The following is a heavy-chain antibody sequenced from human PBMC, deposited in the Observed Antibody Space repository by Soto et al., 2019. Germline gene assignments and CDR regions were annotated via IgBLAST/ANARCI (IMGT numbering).Heavy chain of an antibody. CDR1: GGTFSSYA. D-gene: IGHD6-13*01. Sequence: SVKVSCKASGGTFSSYAISWVRQAPGRGLEWMGGIIPIFGTANYAQKFQGRVTITADESTSTAYMELSSLRSEDTAVYYCARESRGRAAAGDNYYYYGMDVWGQGTTVTVSS. J-gene: IGHJ6*02. CDR3: ARESRGRAAAGDNYYYYGMDV. V-gene: IGHV1-69*13. CDR2: IIPIFGTA.